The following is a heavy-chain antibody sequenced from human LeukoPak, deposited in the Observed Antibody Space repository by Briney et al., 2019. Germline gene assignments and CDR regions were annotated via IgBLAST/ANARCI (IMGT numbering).Heavy chain of an antibody. D-gene: IGHD2-15*01. CDR2: ISGSGGST. CDR3: AKNSGGTCYSHLDY. CDR1: GSSFSGYN. V-gene: IGHV3-23*01. Sequence: GGSLRLSCAASGSSFSGYNMNWVRQAPGKGLEWVSGISGSGGSTYYEDSVKGRFTISRDNSKNTLYLQMNSLRAEDTAVYYCAKNSGGTCYSHLDYWGQGTLVTVSS. J-gene: IGHJ4*02.